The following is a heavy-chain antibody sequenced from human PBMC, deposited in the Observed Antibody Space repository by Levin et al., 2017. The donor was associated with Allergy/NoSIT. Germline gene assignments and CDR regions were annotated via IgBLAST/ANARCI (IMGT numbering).Heavy chain of an antibody. Sequence: PGGSLRLSCAASGFTFSSYWMHWVRQAPGKGLVWVSRINSDESRTSYADSVEGRFTISRDNAKNTLYLQMNSLRAEDTAVYYCARAADPLRHCSGGSCYFNWFDPWGQGTLVTVSS. V-gene: IGHV3-74*01. CDR2: INSDESRT. J-gene: IGHJ5*02. CDR1: GFTFSSYW. CDR3: ARAADPLRHCSGGSCYFNWFDP. D-gene: IGHD2-15*01.